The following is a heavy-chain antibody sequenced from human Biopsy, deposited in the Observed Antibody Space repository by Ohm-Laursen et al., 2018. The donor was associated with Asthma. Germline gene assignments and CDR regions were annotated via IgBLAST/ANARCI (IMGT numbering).Heavy chain of an antibody. CDR1: GYSLTDLS. Sequence: GASVKVSCKISGYSLTDLSMHWVRQAPGQELEWMGGHDHEEGGTVNARRFQGRVTMTEDTSTDTAYMELSSLSSDDTAVYYCASDFPKDYVRYNFQFWGQGTLVTVSS. CDR2: HDHEEGGT. D-gene: IGHD4-17*01. CDR3: ASDFPKDYVRYNFQF. J-gene: IGHJ4*02. V-gene: IGHV1-24*01.